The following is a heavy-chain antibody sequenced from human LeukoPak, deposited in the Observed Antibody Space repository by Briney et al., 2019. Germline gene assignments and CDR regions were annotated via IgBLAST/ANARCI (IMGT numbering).Heavy chain of an antibody. J-gene: IGHJ6*03. CDR1: GGSFSGYY. Sequence: SETLSLTCAVYGGSFSGYYWSWIRQPPGKGLEWIGEINHSGSTNYNPSLKSRVTISVDTSKNQFSLKLSSVTAADTAVYYCARGSVLRYFDWSYYYYYMDVWGKGTTVTVSS. CDR3: ARGSVLRYFDWSYYYYYMDV. D-gene: IGHD3-9*01. V-gene: IGHV4-34*01. CDR2: INHSGST.